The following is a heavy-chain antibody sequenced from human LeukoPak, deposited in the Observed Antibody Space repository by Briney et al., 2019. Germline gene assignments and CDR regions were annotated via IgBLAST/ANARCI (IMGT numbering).Heavy chain of an antibody. CDR3: AIDYGDGYFQH. CDR1: GFTFSSYA. CDR2: ISGSGGST. J-gene: IGHJ1*01. Sequence: QSGGSLRLSCAASGFTFSSYAMSWVRQAPGKGLEWVSAISGSGGSTYYADSVKGRFTISRDNAKNSLYLQMNSLRAEDTAVYYCAIDYGDGYFQHWSQGTLVTVSS. D-gene: IGHD4-17*01. V-gene: IGHV3-23*01.